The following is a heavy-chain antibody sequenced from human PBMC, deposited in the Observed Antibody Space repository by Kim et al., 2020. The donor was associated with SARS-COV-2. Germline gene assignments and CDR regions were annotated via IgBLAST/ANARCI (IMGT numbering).Heavy chain of an antibody. V-gene: IGHV3-48*03. CDR1: GFTFGGYE. J-gene: IGHJ4*01. CDR3: TRDNPTVADFDS. CDR2: ITSSGTRK. D-gene: IGHD4-17*01. Sequence: GGSLRLSCATSGFTFGGYEMNWVRQAPGKGLEWVAYITSSGTRKEYVDSVEGRFSIFRDNAKKSLFLQMNSLRAEDTAVYYCTRDNPTVADFDSWGQGTL.